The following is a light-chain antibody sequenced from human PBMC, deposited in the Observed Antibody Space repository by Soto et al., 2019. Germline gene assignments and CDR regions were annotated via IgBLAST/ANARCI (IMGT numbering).Light chain of an antibody. Sequence: VMTESPATISVSPGESGTLYCRASQSVRSNLAWYQQKPGQAPXXLIYGASARATGVPARFIGSGSGTEFTLTIRSMKSEDFAVYYCQQYNNWRTFCQGTKVDIK. J-gene: IGKJ1*01. CDR2: GAS. CDR1: QSVRSN. CDR3: QQYNNWRT. V-gene: IGKV3-15*01.